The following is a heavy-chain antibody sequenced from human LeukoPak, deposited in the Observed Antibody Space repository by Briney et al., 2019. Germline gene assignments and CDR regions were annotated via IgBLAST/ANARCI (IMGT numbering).Heavy chain of an antibody. CDR1: GYSISSGYY. CDR3: ASSLRKGEF. CDR2: IYHSGST. V-gene: IGHV4-38-2*02. D-gene: IGHD3-16*01. Sequence: SETLSLTCTVSGYSISSGYYWGWIRQPPGKGLEWIGSIYHSGSTYYNPSLKSRVTISVDKSKNQFSLKLSSVTAADTAVYYCASSLRKGEFWGQGTLVTVSS. J-gene: IGHJ4*02.